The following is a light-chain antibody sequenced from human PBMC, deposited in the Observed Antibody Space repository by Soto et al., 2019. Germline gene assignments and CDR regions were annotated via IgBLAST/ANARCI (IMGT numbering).Light chain of an antibody. CDR1: QSVVRY. CDR3: QQRYYWYT. Sequence: EIVLTQSPATLSLSPGETATLSCRASQSVVRYLGWYQQKPGQAPRLLIYDTFNRAAGVPPRFSGSGSGTDFTLTISSLEPEDFAVYYCQQRYYWYTFGQGTKLEIK. V-gene: IGKV3-11*01. CDR2: DTF. J-gene: IGKJ2*01.